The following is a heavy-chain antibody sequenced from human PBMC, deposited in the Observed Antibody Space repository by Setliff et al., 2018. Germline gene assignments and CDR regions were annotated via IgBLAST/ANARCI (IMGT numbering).Heavy chain of an antibody. J-gene: IGHJ4*02. CDR2: NSA. Sequence: ASVTVSCKTSGYTFTNFGINWVRQAPGQGLEWMGWNSAYAQKFQGRVTMTTDTPTSTAYMELRSLRSDDTAVYYCARVPPDFVVVPAAAKFDFLGQGTLVTVSS. D-gene: IGHD2-2*01. CDR3: ARVPPDFVVVPAAAKFDF. V-gene: IGHV1-18*01. CDR1: GYTFTNFG.